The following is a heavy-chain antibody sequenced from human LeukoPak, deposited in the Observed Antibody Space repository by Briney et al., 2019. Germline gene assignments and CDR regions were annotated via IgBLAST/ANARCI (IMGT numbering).Heavy chain of an antibody. CDR1: GYTLTELS. CDR2: FDPEDGET. V-gene: IGHV1-24*01. D-gene: IGHD5-24*01. Sequence: GASVKVSCKVSGYTLTELSMHWVRQAPGKGLEWMGGFDPEDGETIYAQKFQGRVTMTRDMSTSTVYMELSSLRSEDTAVYYCARGGEVTDGYNYDYWGQGTLVTVSS. J-gene: IGHJ4*02. CDR3: ARGGEVTDGYNYDY.